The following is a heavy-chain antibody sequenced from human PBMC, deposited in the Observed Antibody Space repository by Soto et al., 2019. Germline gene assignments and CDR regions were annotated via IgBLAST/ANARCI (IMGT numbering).Heavy chain of an antibody. CDR3: AKIPVMTTVTNYFDG. J-gene: IGHJ4*02. V-gene: IGHV3-23*01. CDR1: GFTFRSYA. CDR2: IRGDGTGA. Sequence: EVQLLESGGALVQPGGSLRLSCAASGFTFRSYAMAWVRQAPARGLEWVSAIRGDGTGAHYADSVNGRFTISRDNSNNTLYLLMNSLRVEDAAIYYCAKIPVMTTVTNYFDGWGQGTLVTVSS. D-gene: IGHD4-17*01.